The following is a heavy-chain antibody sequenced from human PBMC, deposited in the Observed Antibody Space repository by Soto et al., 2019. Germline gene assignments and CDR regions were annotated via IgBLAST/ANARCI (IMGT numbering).Heavy chain of an antibody. CDR2: IYPSGST. D-gene: IGHD3-3*01. V-gene: IGHV4-4*07. Sequence: QVQLQESGPGLVKPSETLSLTCTVSGGSVSSYYWNWIRQPAGKGLEWIGRIYPSGSTSYNPSLKSRLSMSVDTSKNQFSLKLTSVTAADTAMYYCARDARVEPLNWFDPWGQGTLVTVSS. CDR1: GGSVSSYY. J-gene: IGHJ5*02. CDR3: ARDARVEPLNWFDP.